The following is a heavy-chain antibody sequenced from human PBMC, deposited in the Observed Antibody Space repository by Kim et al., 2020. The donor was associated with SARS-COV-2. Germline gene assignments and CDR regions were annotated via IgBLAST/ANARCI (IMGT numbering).Heavy chain of an antibody. CDR3: ARAGYYGSGAGV. V-gene: IGHV4-31*02. CDR2: T. Sequence: TYSNPSLKSRLSMSIATSENQFSLKLTSVTAADTAVYYCARAGYYGSGAGVWGQGTSVTVSS. J-gene: IGHJ3*01. D-gene: IGHD3-10*01.